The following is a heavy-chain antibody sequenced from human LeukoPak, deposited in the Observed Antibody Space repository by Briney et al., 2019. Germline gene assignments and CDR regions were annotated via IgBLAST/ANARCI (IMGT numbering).Heavy chain of an antibody. D-gene: IGHD3-3*01. Sequence: ASVKVSCKASGYTFTGYYMHWVRQAPGQGLEWMGWINPNSGGTNYAQKFQGRVTITADKSTSTAYMELSSLRSEDTAVYYCARARYYDFWSGYYSHYYYYMDVWGKGTTVTVSS. V-gene: IGHV1-2*02. CDR2: INPNSGGT. J-gene: IGHJ6*03. CDR3: ARARYYDFWSGYYSHYYYYMDV. CDR1: GYTFTGYY.